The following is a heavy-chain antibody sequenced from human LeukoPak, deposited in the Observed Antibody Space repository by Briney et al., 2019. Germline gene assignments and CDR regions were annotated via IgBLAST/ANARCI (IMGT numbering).Heavy chain of an antibody. CDR3: AREFNSGY. CDR1: GFTFSSHA. CDR2: ISDSGVST. J-gene: IGHJ4*02. V-gene: IGHV3-23*01. Sequence: GGSLRLSCAASGFTFSSHAMSWVRQAAGKGLEWVSTISDSGVSTYYADSVKGRFTISRDNAKSTLYLQMNSLRAEDTAVYYCAREFNSGYWGQGTLVTVSS. D-gene: IGHD3-10*01.